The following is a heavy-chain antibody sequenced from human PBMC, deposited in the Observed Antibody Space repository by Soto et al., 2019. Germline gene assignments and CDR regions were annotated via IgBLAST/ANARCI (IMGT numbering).Heavy chain of an antibody. Sequence: GGSLRLSCAASGSTFSSYSMNWVRQAPGKGLEWVSSISSSSSYIYYADSVKGRFTISRDNAKNSLYLQMNSLRAEDTAVYYCARDTEYYDFWSGYTYWGQGTLVTVSS. CDR3: ARDTEYYDFWSGYTY. V-gene: IGHV3-21*01. CDR1: GSTFSSYS. J-gene: IGHJ4*02. CDR2: ISSSSSYI. D-gene: IGHD3-3*01.